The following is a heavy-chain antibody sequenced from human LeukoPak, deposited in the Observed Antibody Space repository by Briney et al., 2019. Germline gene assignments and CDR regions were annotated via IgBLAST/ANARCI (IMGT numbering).Heavy chain of an antibody. CDR2: ISNSGST. D-gene: IGHD6-19*01. V-gene: IGHV4-59*08. J-gene: IGHJ4*02. CDR3: ARHLSSGWYGFDY. CDR1: GGSISSDY. Sequence: SETLSLTCTVSGGSISSDYWSWSRQPPGEGLEWIGYISNSGSTTYNPSLKSRVTISVDTSKNQFSLKLRSVTAADTAVYYCARHLSSGWYGFDYWGQGTLVTVSS.